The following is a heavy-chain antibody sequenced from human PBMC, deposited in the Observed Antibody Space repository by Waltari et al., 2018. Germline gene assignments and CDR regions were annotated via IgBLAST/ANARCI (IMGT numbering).Heavy chain of an antibody. CDR3: ARVPPCRIAVAGSRGWFDP. J-gene: IGHJ5*02. V-gene: IGHV4-34*01. CDR2: INHSGST. D-gene: IGHD6-19*01. Sequence: QVQLQQWGAGLLKPSETLSLTCAVYGGSFSGYYWSWIRQPPGKGLEWIGEINHSGSTNYNPSLKSRVTISVDTSKNQFSLKLSSVTAADTAVYYCARVPPCRIAVAGSRGWFDPWGQGTLVTVSS. CDR1: GGSFSGYY.